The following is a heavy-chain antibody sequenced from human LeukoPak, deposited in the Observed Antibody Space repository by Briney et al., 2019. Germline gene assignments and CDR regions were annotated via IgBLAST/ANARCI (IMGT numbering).Heavy chain of an antibody. J-gene: IGHJ4*02. CDR3: ARGGYYYDSSGYYRFFDY. Sequence: SETLSLTCTVSGGSISSYYWSWIRQPPGKGLEWIGYIYYSGSTNYNPSLKSRVTISVDTSKNQFSLKLSSVTAADTAVYYCARGGYYYDSSGYYRFFDYWGQGTLVTVSS. D-gene: IGHD3-22*01. CDR2: IYYSGST. V-gene: IGHV4-59*01. CDR1: GGSISSYY.